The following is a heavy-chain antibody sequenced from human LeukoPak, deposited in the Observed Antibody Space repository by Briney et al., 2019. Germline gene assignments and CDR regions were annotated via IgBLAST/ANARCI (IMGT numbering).Heavy chain of an antibody. CDR1: GYTFTGYY. Sequence: ASVKVSCKASGYTFTGYYIHWVRQAPGQGLEWMGWINPNSGATNYAQKFQGRVTMTRDTSINTAYMELSSLISDDTAVHYCARVGLYGSGSYLVYWGQGTLVTVSS. D-gene: IGHD3-10*01. V-gene: IGHV1-2*02. CDR3: ARVGLYGSGSYLVY. J-gene: IGHJ4*02. CDR2: INPNSGAT.